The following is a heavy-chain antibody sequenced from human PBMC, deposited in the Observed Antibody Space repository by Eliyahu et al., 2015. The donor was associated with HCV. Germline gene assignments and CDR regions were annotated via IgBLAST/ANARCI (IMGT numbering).Heavy chain of an antibody. D-gene: IGHD5-12*01. V-gene: IGHV3-74*01. J-gene: IGHJ4*02. CDR1: GFTFSSYW. Sequence: EVQLVESGGGLVQPGGSLRLSCAASGFTFSSYWMHWVRQAPGKGLGGGSPINXDGSSTSYADSVKGRFTISRDNAKNTLYLQMNSLRAEDTAVYYCASHEVTRYSGYDYMNWGQGTLVTVSS. CDR3: ASHEVTRYSGYDYMN. CDR2: INXDGSST.